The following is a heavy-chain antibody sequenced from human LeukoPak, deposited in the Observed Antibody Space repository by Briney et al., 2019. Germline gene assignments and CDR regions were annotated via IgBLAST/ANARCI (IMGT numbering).Heavy chain of an antibody. D-gene: IGHD5-24*01. CDR2: IRSKAYGGTT. Sequence: GGSLRLSCAASGFTLSSYWMSWFRQAPGKGLEWVGFIRSKAYGGTTEYAASLKGRITISRDDSKTVAYLQMSSLKTEDTAVYYCSRGRRSPDSWGQGTLVTVSS. V-gene: IGHV3-49*03. J-gene: IGHJ5*01. CDR1: GFTLSSYW. CDR3: SRGRRSPDS.